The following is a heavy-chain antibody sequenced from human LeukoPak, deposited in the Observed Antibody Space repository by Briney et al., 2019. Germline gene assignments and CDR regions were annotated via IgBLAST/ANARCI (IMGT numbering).Heavy chain of an antibody. CDR3: ARDRVSPRLGYWFDP. CDR1: GFTFSNYA. V-gene: IGHV3-23*01. CDR2: ITSYRRDT. D-gene: IGHD3-22*01. J-gene: IGHJ5*02. Sequence: GGSLRLSCEASGFTFSNYAMNWVRQTPGKGLEWVSSITSYRRDTYYADSVKGRFTISRDNSKSTLSLQMNSLRAEDTAVYYCARDRVSPRLGYWFDPWGQGTLVTVSS.